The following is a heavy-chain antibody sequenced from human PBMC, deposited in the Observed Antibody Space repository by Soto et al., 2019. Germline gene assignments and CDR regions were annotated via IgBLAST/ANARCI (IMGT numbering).Heavy chain of an antibody. V-gene: IGHV3-23*01. D-gene: IGHD3-22*01. J-gene: IGHJ4*02. CDR1: GFTFSSYA. CDR3: AKTPPTYYYDSSGYGPLDY. CDR2: ISGSGGST. Sequence: GGSLRLSCAASGFTFSSYAMSWVRQAPGKGLEWVSAISGSGGSTYYADSVKGQFTISRDNSKNTLYLQMNSLRAEDTAVYYCAKTPPTYYYDSSGYGPLDYWGQGTLVTVSS.